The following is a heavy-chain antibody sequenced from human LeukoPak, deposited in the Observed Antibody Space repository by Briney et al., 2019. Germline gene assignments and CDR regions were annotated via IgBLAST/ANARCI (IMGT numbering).Heavy chain of an antibody. J-gene: IGHJ4*02. Sequence: PGGSLRLSCAASGFTFSSHAMSWVRQAPGKGLEWVSAISGSGGSTYYADSVKGRFTISRDNSKNTLYLQMNSLRAEDTAVYYCVKDRWLRCADYDYWGQGTLVTVSS. CDR1: GFTFSSHA. CDR3: VKDRWLRCADYDY. V-gene: IGHV3-23*01. D-gene: IGHD5-12*01. CDR2: ISGSGGST.